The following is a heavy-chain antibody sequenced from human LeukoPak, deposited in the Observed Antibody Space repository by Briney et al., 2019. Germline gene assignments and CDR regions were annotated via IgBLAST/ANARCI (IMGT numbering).Heavy chain of an antibody. CDR3: ARGFNGDYVDY. J-gene: IGHJ4*02. CDR2: ISSSGSTI. V-gene: IGHV3-48*03. D-gene: IGHD4-17*01. CDR1: GFTFSSYE. Sequence: GGSLRLSCAASGFTFSSYEMNWVRQAPGKGLEWVSYISSSGSTIYYADSVKGRFTISRDNAKNSLYLQMNSLRAEDTAVYYCARGFNGDYVDYWGQGTLVTVSS.